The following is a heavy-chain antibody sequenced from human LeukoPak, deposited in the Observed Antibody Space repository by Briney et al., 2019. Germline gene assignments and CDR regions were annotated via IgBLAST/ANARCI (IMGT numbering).Heavy chain of an antibody. Sequence: ASVKVSCKASGYTFTSYDINWVRQATGQGLEWMGWMNPNSGNTGYAQKFQGRVTMTRNTSISTAYMELRSLRSDDTAVYYCARGEPIVVVPAAIDYWGQGTLVTVSS. J-gene: IGHJ4*02. V-gene: IGHV1-8*01. CDR1: GYTFTSYD. CDR3: ARGEPIVVVPAAIDY. D-gene: IGHD2-2*01. CDR2: MNPNSGNT.